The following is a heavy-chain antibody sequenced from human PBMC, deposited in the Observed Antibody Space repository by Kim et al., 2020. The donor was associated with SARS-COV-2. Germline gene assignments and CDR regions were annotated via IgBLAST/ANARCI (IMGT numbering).Heavy chain of an antibody. V-gene: IGHV4-59*01. CDR3: ARDGILTPFDY. Sequence: TNYNPSLKSRVTISVDTSKNQFSLKLSSVTAADTAVYYCARDGILTPFDYWGQGTLVTVSS. J-gene: IGHJ4*02. D-gene: IGHD3-9*01. CDR2: T.